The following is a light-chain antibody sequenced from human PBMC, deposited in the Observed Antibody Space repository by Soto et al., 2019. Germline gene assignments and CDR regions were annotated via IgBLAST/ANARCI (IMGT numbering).Light chain of an antibody. V-gene: IGLV2-14*03. CDR1: SSEVGYNNY. J-gene: IGLJ1*01. CDR2: DVT. Sequence: QSALTQPASVSGSPGHSITISCTGTSSEVGYNNYVSWYQHNPGKAPKVMICDVTNRPSGVSNRFSGSKSGNTASLTISGLQAEDEADYYCSSFTGSTYVFGTGTKVTVL. CDR3: SSFTGSTYV.